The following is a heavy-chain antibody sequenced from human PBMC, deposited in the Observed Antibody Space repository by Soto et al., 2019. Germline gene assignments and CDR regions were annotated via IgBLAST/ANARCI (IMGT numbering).Heavy chain of an antibody. J-gene: IGHJ4*02. D-gene: IGHD3-10*01. CDR2: ICGNSDGI. CDR1: GFTLSRYC. CDR3: ARYGSGSNYQDPFDQ. Sequence: EVQLVESGGGLVQPGGSLRLSCVASGFTLSRYCMNWVRQAPGMGLEWVADICGNSDGIRYADSVAGRFTISRDNAKNSLYLQMHSLRAEDTAVYYCARYGSGSNYQDPFDQWGQGTLVTVSS. V-gene: IGHV3-48*01.